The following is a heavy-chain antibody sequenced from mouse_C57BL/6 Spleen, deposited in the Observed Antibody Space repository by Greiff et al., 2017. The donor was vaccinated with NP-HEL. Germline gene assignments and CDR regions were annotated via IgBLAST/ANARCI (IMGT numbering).Heavy chain of an antibody. D-gene: IGHD2-4*01. CDR3: ARRIYDYDTGGAMDY. CDR2: INPNNGGT. CDR1: GYTFTDYN. V-gene: IGHV1-18*01. Sequence: VQLQQSGPELVKPGASVKIPCKASGYTFTDYNMDWVKQSHGKSLEWIGDINPNNGGTIYNQKFKGKATLTVDKSSSTAYMELRSLTSEDTAVYYCARRIYDYDTGGAMDYWGQGTSVTVSS. J-gene: IGHJ4*01.